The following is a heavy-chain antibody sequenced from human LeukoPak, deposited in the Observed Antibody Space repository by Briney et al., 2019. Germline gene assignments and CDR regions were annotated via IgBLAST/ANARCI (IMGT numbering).Heavy chain of an antibody. Sequence: GESLRLSCAASEFTFSNHDMSWVRQAPGKRLEWVSDIVGSGGTTYYADSVKGRFTISRDNSKNTLYLQMNTLRAEDTAVYYCAKDQRSRYYFDYWGQGALVTVSS. CDR2: IVGSGGTT. J-gene: IGHJ4*02. V-gene: IGHV3-23*01. CDR3: AKDQRSRYYFDY. CDR1: EFTFSNHD.